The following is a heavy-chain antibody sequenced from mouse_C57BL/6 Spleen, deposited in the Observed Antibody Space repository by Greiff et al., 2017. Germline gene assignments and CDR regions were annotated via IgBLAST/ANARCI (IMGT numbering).Heavy chain of an antibody. CDR3: TRVGFYDGSYYFDY. D-gene: IGHD2-3*01. J-gene: IGHJ2*01. V-gene: IGHV5-9-1*02. CDR1: GFTFSSYA. CDR2: ISSGGDYI. Sequence: EVQLVESGEGLVKPGGSLKLSCAASGFTFSSYAMSWVRQTPEKRLEWVAYISSGGDYIYYADTVKGRFTISRDNARNTLYLQMSSLKSEDTAMYYCTRVGFYDGSYYFDYWGQVTTLTVSS.